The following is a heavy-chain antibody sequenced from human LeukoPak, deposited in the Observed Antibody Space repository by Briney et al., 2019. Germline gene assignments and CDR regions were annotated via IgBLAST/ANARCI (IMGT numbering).Heavy chain of an antibody. D-gene: IGHD1-26*01. CDR1: GFTFGSYA. J-gene: IGHJ5*02. CDR2: ISYDGSNK. Sequence: PGRSLRLSCAASGFTFGSYAMHWVRQAPGKGLEWVAVISYDGSNKYYADSVKGRFTISRDNSKNTLYLQMNSLRAEDTAVYYCARERHWEPQNWFDPWGQGTLVTVSS. V-gene: IGHV3-30-3*01. CDR3: ARERHWEPQNWFDP.